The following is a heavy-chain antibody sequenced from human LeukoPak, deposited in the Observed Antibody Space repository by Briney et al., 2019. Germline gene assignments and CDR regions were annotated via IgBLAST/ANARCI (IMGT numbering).Heavy chain of an antibody. V-gene: IGHV4-31*03. CDR2: IYYSGST. J-gene: IGHJ4*02. CDR3: VRDGPHYCGRTSCYATHFDY. D-gene: IGHD2-2*01. CDR1: GGSIRSGGYY. Sequence: SQTLSLTCTVSGGSIRSGGYYWSWIRQHPGKGLEWIGYIYYSGSTYYNPSFKSRVTISVDTSKNQFFLKLSSVTAADTAVYYCVRDGPHYCGRTSCYATHFDYWGQGTLVTVSS.